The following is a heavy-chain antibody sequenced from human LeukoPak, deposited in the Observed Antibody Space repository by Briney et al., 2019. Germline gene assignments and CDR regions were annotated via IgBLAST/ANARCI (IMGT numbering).Heavy chain of an antibody. CDR1: GFTFSSYG. Sequence: PGRSLRLSCAASGFTFSSYGMHWVRQAPGKGLEWVAVISYDGSNKYYADSVKGRFTISRDNSKNTLYLQMNSLRAEDTAVYYCAKEGYCSSTSCYATLFDYWGQGTLVTVSS. J-gene: IGHJ4*02. D-gene: IGHD2-2*01. CDR2: ISYDGSNK. CDR3: AKEGYCSSTSCYATLFDY. V-gene: IGHV3-30*18.